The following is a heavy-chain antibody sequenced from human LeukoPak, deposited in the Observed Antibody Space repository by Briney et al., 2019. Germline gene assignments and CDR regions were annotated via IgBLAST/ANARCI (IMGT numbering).Heavy chain of an antibody. CDR3: ARAPGYSYGYLIDY. CDR1: GGSISSYY. J-gene: IGHJ4*02. CDR2: IYYSGST. Sequence: SETLSLTCTVSGGSISSYYWSWIRQPPGKGLEWIGYIYYSGSTYYNPSLKSRVTISVDTSKNQFSLKLSSVTAADTAVYYCARAPGYSYGYLIDYWGQGTLVTVSS. D-gene: IGHD5-18*01. V-gene: IGHV4-59*12.